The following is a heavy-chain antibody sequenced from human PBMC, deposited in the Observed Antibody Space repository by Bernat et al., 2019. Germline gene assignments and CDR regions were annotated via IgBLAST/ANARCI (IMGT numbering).Heavy chain of an antibody. Sequence: QVQLQESGPGLVKPSETLSLTCTVSGGSISSYSWSWIRQPPGKGLEWIGFFYYSGSINYNSSLKSRVTISVYTSKNQFSLKLSSVTAADTAVYYCARVSQWWSSRGHHVFISGAFDYWGQGTLATV. V-gene: IGHV4-59*01. CDR3: ARVSQWWSSRGHHVFISGAFDY. D-gene: IGHD6-19*01. CDR2: FYYSGSI. CDR1: GGSISSYS. J-gene: IGHJ4*02.